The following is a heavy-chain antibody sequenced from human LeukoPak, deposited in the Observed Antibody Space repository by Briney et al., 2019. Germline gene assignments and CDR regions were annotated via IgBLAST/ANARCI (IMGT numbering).Heavy chain of an antibody. CDR1: GFTFSNYA. CDR2: ISVSGGST. J-gene: IGHJ5*02. V-gene: IGHV3-23*01. CDR3: AKDSIDVTFTVFGLKAGWFDP. Sequence: GGSLRLSCAASGFTFSNYAMSWVRQAPGKGPEWVSSISVSGGSTYYADSVKGRFSISRDNSKNTLYLQMNSLRAGDTAIYYCAKDSIDVTFTVFGLKAGWFDPWGQGTLVTVSS. D-gene: IGHD3-3*01.